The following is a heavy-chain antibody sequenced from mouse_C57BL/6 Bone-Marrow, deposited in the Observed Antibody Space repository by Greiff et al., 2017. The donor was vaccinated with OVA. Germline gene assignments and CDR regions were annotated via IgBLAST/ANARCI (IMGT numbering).Heavy chain of an antibody. CDR2: IYPGDGDT. J-gene: IGHJ2*01. D-gene: IGHD2-3*01. Sequence: VQLQQSGPELVKPGASVKISCKASGYAFSSSWMNWVKQRPGKGLEWIGRIYPGDGDTNYNGKFKGKATLTADKSSSTAYMQLSSLTSEDSAVYCCAKPDGCYGGFDYWGQGTTLTVSS. CDR3: AKPDGCYGGFDY. V-gene: IGHV1-82*01. CDR1: GYAFSSSW.